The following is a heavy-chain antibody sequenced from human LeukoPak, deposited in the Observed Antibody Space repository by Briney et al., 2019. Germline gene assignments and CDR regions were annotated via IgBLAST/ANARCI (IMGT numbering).Heavy chain of an antibody. CDR3: AKDPWGSRGYFDY. J-gene: IGHJ4*02. CDR1: GFTFSRNA. Sequence: GGSLRLSCAASGFTFSRNAMIWVRQAPGKGLEWVSAISGSGSDTYYSDSVKGRFTISRDNSKNTVYLRMNRLRAEDTAIYYCAKDPWGSRGYFDYWGQGTLVTVSS. D-gene: IGHD7-27*01. V-gene: IGHV3-23*01. CDR2: ISGSGSDT.